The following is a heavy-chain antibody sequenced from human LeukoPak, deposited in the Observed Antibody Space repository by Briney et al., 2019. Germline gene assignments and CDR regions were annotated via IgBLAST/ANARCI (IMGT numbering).Heavy chain of an antibody. CDR1: GFTFSSYG. CDR2: IRYDGSNK. CDR3: ARGRGTYYFDY. D-gene: IGHD3-10*01. J-gene: IGHJ4*02. V-gene: IGHV3-30*02. Sequence: GGSLRLSCAASGFTFSSYGMHWVRQAPGKGLEWVAFIRYDGSNKYYADSVKGRFTISRDDSKNTLYLQMNSLRAEDTAVYYCARGRGTYYFDYWGQGTLVTVSS.